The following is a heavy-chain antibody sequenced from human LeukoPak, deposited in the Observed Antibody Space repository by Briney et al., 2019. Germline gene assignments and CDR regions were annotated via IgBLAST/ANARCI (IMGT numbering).Heavy chain of an antibody. D-gene: IGHD6-13*01. CDR3: AKGQQLVSWFDP. CDR1: GFTFSSYA. V-gene: IGHV3-23*01. Sequence: GGSLRLSCAASGFTFSSYAMSWVRQAPGKGLEWVSAISGSGGSTYYADSVKGRFTISRDNSKNTLYLQTNSLRAEDTAVYYCAKGQQLVSWFDPWGQGTLVTVSS. CDR2: ISGSGGST. J-gene: IGHJ5*02.